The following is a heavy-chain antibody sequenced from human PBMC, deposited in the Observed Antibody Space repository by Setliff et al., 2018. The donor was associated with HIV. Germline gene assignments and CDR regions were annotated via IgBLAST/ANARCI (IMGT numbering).Heavy chain of an antibody. CDR2: IFTSGDT. CDR1: GVSISNYY. D-gene: IGHD2-2*01. V-gene: IGHV4-4*08. J-gene: IGHJ4*02. Sequence: SATLSLPCTVSGVSISNYYWNWIRQPPGKGLEWIGYIFTSGDTNYNPSLRSRVTISIDMSKNHLFLHLKSLAAADTAVYYCASRGPDSTWSFDKWGPGILVTVSS. CDR3: ASRGPDSTWSFDK.